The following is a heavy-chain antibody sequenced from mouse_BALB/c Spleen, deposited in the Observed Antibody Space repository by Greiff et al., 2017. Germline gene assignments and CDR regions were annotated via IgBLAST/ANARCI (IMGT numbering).Heavy chain of an antibody. J-gene: IGHJ3*01. Sequence: QVQLQQPGAELVKPGASVKLSCKASGYTFTSYWMHWVKQRPGQGLEWIGEINPSNGRTNYNEKSKSKATLTVDKSSSTAYMQLSSLTSEDSAVYYCARGGSSWFAYWGQGTLVTVSA. CDR3: ARGGSSWFAY. CDR1: GYTFTSYW. V-gene: IGHV1S81*02. CDR2: INPSNGRT.